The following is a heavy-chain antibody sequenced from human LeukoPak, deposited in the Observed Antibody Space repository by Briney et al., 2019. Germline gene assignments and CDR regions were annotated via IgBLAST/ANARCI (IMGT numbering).Heavy chain of an antibody. D-gene: IGHD6-13*01. CDR1: GYTLTELS. V-gene: IGHV1-24*01. CDR2: FDPEDGET. Sequence: GASVKVSCKVSGYTLTELSMHWVRQAPGKGLEWMGGFDPEDGETIYAQKFQGRVTMTEDTSTDTAYMELSSLRSEDTAVYYCATDADSGSWSLIAYWGQGTLVTVPS. CDR3: ATDADSGSWSLIAY. J-gene: IGHJ4*02.